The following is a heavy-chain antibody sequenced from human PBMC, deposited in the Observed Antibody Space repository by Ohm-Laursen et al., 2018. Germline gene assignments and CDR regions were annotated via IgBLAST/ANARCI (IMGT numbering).Heavy chain of an antibody. CDR2: IIPILGIA. V-gene: IGHV1-69*04. CDR3: ARGWVEYGSGSRLEDNWFDP. D-gene: IGHD3-10*01. J-gene: IGHJ5*02. CDR1: GGTFSSYA. Sequence: GSSVKVSCKASGGTFSSYAISWVRQAPGQGLEWMGRIIPILGIANYAQKFQGRVTITADKSTSTAYMELSSLRSEDTAVYYCARGWVEYGSGSRLEDNWFDPWGQGTLVTVSS.